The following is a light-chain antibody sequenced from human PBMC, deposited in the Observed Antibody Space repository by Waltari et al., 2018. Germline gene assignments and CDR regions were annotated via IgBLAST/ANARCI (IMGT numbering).Light chain of an antibody. CDR1: SSAVGFDNY. Sequence: QSALTQPASVSGSPGQSITISCPGTSSAVGFDNYVSWYQQHPGKAPKLMIYDVSERPSGVSNRFSGSKSGNTASLTISGLQAEDEADYYCNSYAGSSSWVFGGGTKLTVL. CDR3: NSYAGSSSWV. J-gene: IGLJ3*02. V-gene: IGLV2-14*01. CDR2: DVS.